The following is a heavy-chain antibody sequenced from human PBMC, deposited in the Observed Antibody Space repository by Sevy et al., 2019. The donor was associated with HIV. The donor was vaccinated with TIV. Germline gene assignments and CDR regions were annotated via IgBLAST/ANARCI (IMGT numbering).Heavy chain of an antibody. J-gene: IGHJ4*02. CDR2: IYYSGST. D-gene: IGHD5-18*01. V-gene: IGHV4-59*01. Sequence: SETLSLTCTVSGGSISSYYWSWIRQPPGKGLEWIGYIYYSGSTNYNPSLKSRVTISVDTSKNQFSLMLSSVTAADTAVYYCAGLQIGTAMAYFDYWGQGTLVTVSS. CDR1: GGSISSYY. CDR3: AGLQIGTAMAYFDY.